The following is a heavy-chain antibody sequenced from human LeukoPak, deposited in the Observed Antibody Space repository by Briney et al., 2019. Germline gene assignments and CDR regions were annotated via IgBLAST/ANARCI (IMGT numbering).Heavy chain of an antibody. CDR3: ARLTAAGCDY. CDR1: GGSISSYY. Sequence: SETLSLTCTVSGGSISSYYWSWIRRPPGKGLEWIGYIYYSGSTNYNPSLKSRVTISVDTSKNQFSLKLSSVTAADTAVYYCARLTAAGCDYWGQGTLVTVSS. CDR2: IYYSGST. J-gene: IGHJ4*02. V-gene: IGHV4-59*08. D-gene: IGHD6-13*01.